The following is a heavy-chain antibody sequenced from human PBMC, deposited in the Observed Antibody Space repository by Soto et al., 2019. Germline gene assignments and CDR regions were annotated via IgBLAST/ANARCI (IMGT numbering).Heavy chain of an antibody. CDR2: INHSGST. D-gene: IGHD6-19*01. Sequence: SETLSLTCAVYGGSFSGYYWSWIRQPPGKGLEWIGEINHSGSTNYNPSLKSRVTISVDTSKNQFSLKLSSVTAADTAVYYCSSRRQWLVPHYYYYYMDVWGKGTTVTVSS. CDR3: SSRRQWLVPHYYYYYMDV. V-gene: IGHV4-34*01. CDR1: GGSFSGYY. J-gene: IGHJ6*03.